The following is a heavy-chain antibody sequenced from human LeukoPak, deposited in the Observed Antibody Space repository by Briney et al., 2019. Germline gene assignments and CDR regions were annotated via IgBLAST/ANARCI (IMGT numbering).Heavy chain of an antibody. D-gene: IGHD4-17*01. CDR2: IRSKPNSYAT. V-gene: IGHV3-73*01. Sequence: GGSLRLSCAASGFTFSGSAMHWVRQASGKGLEWVGRIRSKPNSYATAYAVSVKGRFTISRDDSKNTAFLQMNSLKIEDTAVYHCTRVADDYGDPSSPFNSWGQGTLVTVSS. CDR3: TRVADDYGDPSSPFNS. CDR1: GFTFSGSA. J-gene: IGHJ4*02.